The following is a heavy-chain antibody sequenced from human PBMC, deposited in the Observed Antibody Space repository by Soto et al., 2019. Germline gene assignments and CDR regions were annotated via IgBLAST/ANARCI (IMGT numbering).Heavy chain of an antibody. CDR1: GGTFSSYA. D-gene: IGHD6-6*01. CDR3: ARDLIHYSSSSLWFDP. Sequence: QVQLVQSGAEVKKPGASVKVSCKASGGTFSSYAISWVRQAPGQGLEWMGGIIPIFGTANYAQKFQGRVTITADKSTSTAYMELSSLRSEDTAVYYCARDLIHYSSSSLWFDPWGQGTLVTVSS. J-gene: IGHJ5*02. V-gene: IGHV1-69*06. CDR2: IIPIFGTA.